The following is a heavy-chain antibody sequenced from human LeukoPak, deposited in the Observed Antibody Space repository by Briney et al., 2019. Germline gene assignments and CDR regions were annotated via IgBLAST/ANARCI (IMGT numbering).Heavy chain of an antibody. Sequence: PGGSLRLSCAASGFTFSSYSMNWVRQAPGKGLEWVSSISSSSSYIYYADSVKGRFTISRDNAKNSLYLQMNSLRAEDTAVYYCARGYYEDYDILTGYYKADDAFDIWGQGTMVTVSS. CDR3: ARGYYEDYDILTGYYKADDAFDI. V-gene: IGHV3-21*01. D-gene: IGHD3-9*01. J-gene: IGHJ3*02. CDR2: ISSSSSYI. CDR1: GFTFSSYS.